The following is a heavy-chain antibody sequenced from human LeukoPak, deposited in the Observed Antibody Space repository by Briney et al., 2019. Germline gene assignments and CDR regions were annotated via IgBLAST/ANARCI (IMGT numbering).Heavy chain of an antibody. CDR2: VKSDGSNP. D-gene: IGHD3-10*01. V-gene: IGHV3-74*01. J-gene: IGHJ4*02. Sequence: GGSLRLSCAASRFSFSNYWMHWVRQAPGKGLVWVSRVKSDGSNPSYADSVKGRFTISRDNAENMLYLQMNTLGAEDTAVYYCAKDIVSGSGSLDYWGQGTLVTVSS. CDR1: RFSFSNYW. CDR3: AKDIVSGSGSLDY.